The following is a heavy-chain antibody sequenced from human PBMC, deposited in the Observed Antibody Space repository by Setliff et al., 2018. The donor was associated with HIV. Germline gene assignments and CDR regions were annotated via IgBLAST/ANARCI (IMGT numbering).Heavy chain of an antibody. J-gene: IGHJ4*02. V-gene: IGHV3-30*02. CDR2: IRYDGSNK. CDR1: GDTFRTDA. CDR3: AKIQNPQGYYYDSSGYYPHPGSPDY. Sequence: SCKTSGDTFRTDAISWVRQAPGKGLEVVAFIRYDGSNKYYADSVKGRFTISRDNSKNTLYLQMNSLRAEDTAVYYCAKIQNPQGYYYDSSGYYPHPGSPDYWGQGTLVTVSS. D-gene: IGHD3-22*01.